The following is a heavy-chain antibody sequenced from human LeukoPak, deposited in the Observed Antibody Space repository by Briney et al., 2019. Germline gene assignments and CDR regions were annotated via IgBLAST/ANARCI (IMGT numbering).Heavy chain of an antibody. CDR3: ARDRDYYDKAFDY. CDR1: GGSISSSGYY. CDR2: IYYSGST. D-gene: IGHD3-22*01. J-gene: IGHJ4*02. Sequence: SETLSLTCTVSGGSISSSGYYWGWIRQPPGKGLEWIGSIYYSGSTYYNPSLKSRVTISIDTSKTQFSLKLSSVTAADTAVYYCARDRDYYDKAFDYWGQGTLVTVSS. V-gene: IGHV4-39*07.